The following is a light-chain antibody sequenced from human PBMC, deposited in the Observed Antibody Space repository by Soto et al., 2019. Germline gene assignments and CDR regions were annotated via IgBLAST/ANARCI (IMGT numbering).Light chain of an antibody. CDR1: SSDVGDYNY. Sequence: QSVLTQPRSVSGSPGQSVTISCTGTSSDVGDYNYVSWYQQYPGKAPKLVIYDVSKRPSGVPDRFSGSKSGNTASLTISGLQAADEADYYCCSFAGSYTFWVFGGGTKLTVL. CDR3: CSFAGSYTFWV. CDR2: DVS. J-gene: IGLJ3*02. V-gene: IGLV2-11*01.